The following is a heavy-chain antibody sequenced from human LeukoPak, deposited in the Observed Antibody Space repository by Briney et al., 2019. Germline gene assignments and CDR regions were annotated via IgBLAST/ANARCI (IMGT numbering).Heavy chain of an antibody. J-gene: IGHJ4*02. CDR3: AKDVTASLGYCSSTSCYTGEGDYFDY. Sequence: PGGSLRLSCAASGFTFSSYAMSWLRQAPGKGLEWVSAISGSGGSTYYADSVKGRFTISRDNSKNTLYLQMNSLRAEDTAVYYCAKDVTASLGYCSSTSCYTGEGDYFDYWGQGTLVTVSS. V-gene: IGHV3-23*01. CDR1: GFTFSSYA. CDR2: ISGSGGST. D-gene: IGHD2-2*02.